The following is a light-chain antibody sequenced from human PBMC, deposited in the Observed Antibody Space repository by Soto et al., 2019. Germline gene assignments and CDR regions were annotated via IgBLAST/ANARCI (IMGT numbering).Light chain of an antibody. V-gene: IGKV3-20*01. Sequence: EIVLTQSPGALSLSPGERATLSCRASQRVISNYLAWYQQKPGQAPRLLIYGASSRATGIPDRFSGSGSGTDFTLTISRLEPEDFAVYYCQQFGSLPRTFGQGTEVEI. CDR3: QQFGSLPRT. CDR2: GAS. CDR1: QRVISNY. J-gene: IGKJ1*01.